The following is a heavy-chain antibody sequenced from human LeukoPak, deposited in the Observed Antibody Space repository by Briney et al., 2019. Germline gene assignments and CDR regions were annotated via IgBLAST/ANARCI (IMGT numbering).Heavy chain of an antibody. D-gene: IGHD6-19*01. J-gene: IGHJ4*02. Sequence: QTGGSLRLSCAASGFTFSSYAMSWVRQAPGKGLEWVSGISGSGGSTYYADSVKGRFTISSDNSKNTLYLQMNSLRAEDTAVYYCAKDRGSYRSGWYELDYWGQGTLVTVSS. V-gene: IGHV3-23*01. CDR1: GFTFSSYA. CDR2: ISGSGGST. CDR3: AKDRGSYRSGWYELDY.